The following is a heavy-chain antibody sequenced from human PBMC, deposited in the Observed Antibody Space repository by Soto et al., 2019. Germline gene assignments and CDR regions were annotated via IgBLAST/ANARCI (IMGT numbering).Heavy chain of an antibody. CDR2: IWYDGSNK. CDR3: ARDSSGWTDAFDI. J-gene: IGHJ3*02. CDR1: GFTFSSYG. Sequence: QVQLVESGGGVVQPGRSLRLSCAASGFTFSSYGMHWVRQAPGKGLEWVAVIWYDGSNKYYADSVKGRFTISRDNSKNTLYLQMNGRRAEYTAVYYCARDSSGWTDAFDIWGQGTMVTVSS. D-gene: IGHD6-19*01. V-gene: IGHV3-33*01.